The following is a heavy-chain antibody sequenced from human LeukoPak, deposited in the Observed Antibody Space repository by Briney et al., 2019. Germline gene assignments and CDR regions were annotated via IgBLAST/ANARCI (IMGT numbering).Heavy chain of an antibody. V-gene: IGHV4-39*07. J-gene: IGHJ4*02. CDR1: GGSVSSTTYY. D-gene: IGHD3-10*01. CDR3: ARDDRGGLFDY. CDR2: INYSGST. Sequence: SETLSLTCTVSGGSVSSTTYYWSWIRQPPGKGLEWIASINYSGSTYYNPSLKSRVTISVDTSENQFSLKLTSVTAADTAVYYCARDDRGGLFDYWGQGTLVTVSS.